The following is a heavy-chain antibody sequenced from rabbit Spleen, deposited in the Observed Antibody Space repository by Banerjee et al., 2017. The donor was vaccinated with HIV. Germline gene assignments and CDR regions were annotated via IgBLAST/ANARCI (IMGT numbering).Heavy chain of an antibody. Sequence: QEQLEESGGDLVKPGASLTLTCTASGFSFSSSYYMCWVRQAPGKGLEWIACIDVTKSGSTYYASWAKGRFTISKTSSTTVALQVPSLTAADTATYFCTRDAAGREDFNLWGPGTLVTVS. D-gene: IGHD4-2*01. V-gene: IGHV1S45*01. J-gene: IGHJ4*01. CDR2: IDVTKSGST. CDR1: GFSFSSSYY. CDR3: TRDAAGREDFNL.